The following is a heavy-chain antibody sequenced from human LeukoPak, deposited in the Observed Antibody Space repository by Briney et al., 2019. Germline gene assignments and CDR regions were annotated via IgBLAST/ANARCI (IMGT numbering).Heavy chain of an antibody. D-gene: IGHD5-12*01. CDR1: GYTLTSYD. Sequence: ASVKVSCKASGYTLTSYDINWVRQATGQGLEWMGWMNPNSGSTGYAQKLQGRVTITRNTSISTAYMELSGLRSEDTAVYYCARGRSTGYPYYFEYWGQGTLVTVSS. V-gene: IGHV1-8*03. CDR3: ARGRSTGYPYYFEY. J-gene: IGHJ4*02. CDR2: MNPNSGST.